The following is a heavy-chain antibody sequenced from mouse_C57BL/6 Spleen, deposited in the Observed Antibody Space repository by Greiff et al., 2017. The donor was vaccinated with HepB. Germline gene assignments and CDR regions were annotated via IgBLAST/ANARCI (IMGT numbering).Heavy chain of an antibody. J-gene: IGHJ4*01. CDR3: ARRTAQEDAMDY. CDR2: IDPSDSET. V-gene: IGHV1-52*01. CDR1: GYTFTSYW. D-gene: IGHD3-2*02. Sequence: VKLQQPGAELVRPGSSVKLSCKASGYTFTSYWMHWVKQRPIQGLEWIGNIDPSDSETHYNQKFKDKATLTVDKSSSTAYMQLSSLTSEDSAVYYCARRTAQEDAMDYWGQGTSVTVSS.